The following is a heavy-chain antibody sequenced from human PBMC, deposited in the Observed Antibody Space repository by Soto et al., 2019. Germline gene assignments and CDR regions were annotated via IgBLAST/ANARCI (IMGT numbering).Heavy chain of an antibody. Sequence: SETLSLTCTVSSGSLSSGGYYWNWIRQHPVKGLEWIGYIYFTGITYSTPSLKSRVTLSVDTSKSQFSLELRSVTAADTAIYYCARANPYHKVHWFDLWGPGVLVTAPQ. V-gene: IGHV4-31*03. CDR2: IYFTGIT. CDR3: ARANPYHKVHWFDL. J-gene: IGHJ5*02. CDR1: SGSLSSGGYY.